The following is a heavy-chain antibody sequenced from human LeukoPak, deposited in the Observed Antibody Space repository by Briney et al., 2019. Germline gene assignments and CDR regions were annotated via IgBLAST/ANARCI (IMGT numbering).Heavy chain of an antibody. CDR2: ISTTSTYI. J-gene: IGHJ5*02. Sequence: GGSLRLSCAASGFTFSSYNMNWVRQAPGKGLNWVSSISTTSTYISYTDSVKGRFTISRDNAKNSLYLQMNSLRVEDTAVYYCAKTPRPSGPFDPWGQGTLVTVSS. V-gene: IGHV3-21*01. D-gene: IGHD4-23*01. CDR3: AKTPRPSGPFDP. CDR1: GFTFSSYN.